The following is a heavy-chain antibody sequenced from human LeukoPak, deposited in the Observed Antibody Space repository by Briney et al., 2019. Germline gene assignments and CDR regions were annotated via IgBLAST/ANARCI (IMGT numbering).Heavy chain of an antibody. V-gene: IGHV3-21*01. CDR2: FSTSSTYI. D-gene: IGHD1-14*01. J-gene: IGHJ6*02. CDR1: GFTFSTYS. Sequence: GGSLRLSCAASGFTFSTYSMNWVRQAPGKGLEWVSSFSTSSTYIYYADSVKGRFTISRDNAKNSLYLQMNSLRAEDTAVYYCARHEPVITLSSYYYGMDVWGPGTTVTVSS. CDR3: ARHEPVITLSSYYYGMDV.